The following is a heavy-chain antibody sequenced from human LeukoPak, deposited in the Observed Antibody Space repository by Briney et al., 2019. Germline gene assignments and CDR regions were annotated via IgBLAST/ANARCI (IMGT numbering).Heavy chain of an antibody. CDR2: FDPEDGET. CDR3: ATKYVIRRSTERLPDYYYYYMDV. CDR1: GYILTELS. V-gene: IGHV1-24*01. J-gene: IGHJ6*03. Sequence: ASVKVSCKVSGYILTELSMHWVRQGPGKGLEWMGGFDPEDGETIYAQKFQGRVNMTEDTSTDTAYMELSSLRSEDTAVYYCATKYVIRRSTERLPDYYYYYMDVWGKGTTVTVSS. D-gene: IGHD4-17*01.